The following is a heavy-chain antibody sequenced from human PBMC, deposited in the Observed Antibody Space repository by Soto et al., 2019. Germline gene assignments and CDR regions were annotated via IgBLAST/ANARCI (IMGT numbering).Heavy chain of an antibody. D-gene: IGHD5-12*01. J-gene: IGHJ4*02. Sequence: SVKVSCKASGGSFSNFGISWVRQAPGQGLEWMGGIAPVFGRPNYAQRFRGRLTITADESTSTGYMELISLRSDDTAVYYCAREGSGYNFWGQGTQVTVSS. CDR1: GGSFSNFG. CDR3: AREGSGYNF. V-gene: IGHV1-69*13. CDR2: IAPVFGRP.